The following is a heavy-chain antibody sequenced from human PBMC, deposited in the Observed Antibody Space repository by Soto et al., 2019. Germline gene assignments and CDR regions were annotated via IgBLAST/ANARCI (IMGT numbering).Heavy chain of an antibody. Sequence: PSDTLSLTCAVYGGSFSGYYWSWIRQPPGKGLEWIGEINHSGSTNYNPSLKSRVTISVDTSKNQFSLKLSSVTAADTAVYYCARGPLAVVPAARALDYWGQGTLVTVSS. CDR3: ARGPLAVVPAARALDY. J-gene: IGHJ4*02. CDR1: GGSFSGYY. D-gene: IGHD2-2*01. CDR2: INHSGST. V-gene: IGHV4-34*01.